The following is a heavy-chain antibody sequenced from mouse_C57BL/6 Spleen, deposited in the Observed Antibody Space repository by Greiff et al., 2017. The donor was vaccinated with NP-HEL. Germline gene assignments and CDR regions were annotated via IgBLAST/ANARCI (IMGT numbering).Heavy chain of an antibody. J-gene: IGHJ3*01. CDR3: ARGDSSGYEAWFAY. CDR1: GYTFTSYG. D-gene: IGHD3-2*02. CDR2: IYPRSGKT. Sequence: VKLQESGAELARPGASVKLSCKASGYTFTSYGISWVKQRTGQGLEGIGEIYPRSGKTYYNEKFKGKATLTADKSSSTAYMELRSLTSEDSAVYFCARGDSSGYEAWFAYWGQGTLVPVSA. V-gene: IGHV1-81*01.